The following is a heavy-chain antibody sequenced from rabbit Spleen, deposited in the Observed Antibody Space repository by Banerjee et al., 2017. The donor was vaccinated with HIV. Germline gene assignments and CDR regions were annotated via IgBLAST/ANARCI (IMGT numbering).Heavy chain of an antibody. D-gene: IGHD8-1*01. Sequence: QEQLEESGGDLVKPGASLTLTCKASGFSFSSSDYMCWVRQAPGKGLEWIACIYAGSSGFTYHASWAKGWFTISKTSSTTVTLQMTSLTAADTATYFCARDSGSSFSSYGMVLGGPGTLVTVS. CDR3: ARDSGSSFSSYGMVL. CDR2: IYAGSSGFT. J-gene: IGHJ6*01. V-gene: IGHV1S45*01. CDR1: GFSFSSSDY.